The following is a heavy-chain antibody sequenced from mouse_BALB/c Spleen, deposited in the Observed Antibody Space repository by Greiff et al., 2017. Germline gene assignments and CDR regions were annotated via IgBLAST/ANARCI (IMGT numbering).Heavy chain of an antibody. CDR3: ARLAGTRGY. CDR1: GYTFTSYW. D-gene: IGHD4-1*01. Sequence: QVHVKQSGAELAKPGASVKMSCKASGYTFTSYWMHWVKQRPGQGLEWIGYINPSTGYTEYNQKFKDKATLTADKSSSTAYMQLSSLTSEDSAVYYCARLAGTRGYWGQGTTLTVSS. V-gene: IGHV1-7*01. CDR2: INPSTGYT. J-gene: IGHJ2*01.